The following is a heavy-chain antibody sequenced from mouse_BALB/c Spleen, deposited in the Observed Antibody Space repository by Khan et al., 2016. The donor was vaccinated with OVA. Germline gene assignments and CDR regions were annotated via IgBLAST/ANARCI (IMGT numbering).Heavy chain of an antibody. V-gene: IGHV3-8*02. CDR2: VTYSGNT. J-gene: IGHJ4*01. Sequence: EVQLQESGPSLVKPSQTLSPTCSVTAHSITSGFWNRIRKFPGNKFEYMGYVTYSGNTYYNPSLKSRISITRNTSKSQYYLQLKYVTAEDTATYFCARSYGRWTMNYWGQGSSGTVSS. CDR3: ARSYGRWTMNY. D-gene: IGHD1-1*01. CDR1: AHSITSGF.